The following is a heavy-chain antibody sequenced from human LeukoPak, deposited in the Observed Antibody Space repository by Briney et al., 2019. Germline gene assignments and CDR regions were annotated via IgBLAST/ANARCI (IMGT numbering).Heavy chain of an antibody. V-gene: IGHV3-64*01. CDR2: ISGNGGTT. CDR1: GFTFSRYA. Sequence: PGGSLRLSCAASGFTFSRYALHWVRQAPGKGLEYVSAISGNGGTTYYANSVKGRFTISRDNSKNTLYLQMGSLRAEDMGVYYCARDEWELGAFDIWGQGTMVTVSS. CDR3: ARDEWELGAFDI. J-gene: IGHJ3*02. D-gene: IGHD1-26*01.